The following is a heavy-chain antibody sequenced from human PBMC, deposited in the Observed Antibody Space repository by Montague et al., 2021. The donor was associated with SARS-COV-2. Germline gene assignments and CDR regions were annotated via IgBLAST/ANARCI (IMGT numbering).Heavy chain of an antibody. J-gene: IGHJ5*02. D-gene: IGHD2-2*01. CDR3: AREKVYCSSTSCYESWFDP. Sequence: SETLSLTCTVSGGSISSYYWSWIRQPPGKGLEWIGYIYYSGSTNYNPSLKSRVTISVDTSKNQFSLKLSSVTAADTAVYYCAREKVYCSSTSCYESWFDPWGQGTLATVSS. V-gene: IGHV4-59*01. CDR1: GGSISSYY. CDR2: IYYSGST.